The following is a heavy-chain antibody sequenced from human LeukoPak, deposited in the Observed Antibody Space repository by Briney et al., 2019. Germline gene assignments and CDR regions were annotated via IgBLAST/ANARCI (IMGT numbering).Heavy chain of an antibody. D-gene: IGHD4-17*01. V-gene: IGHV3-48*03. CDR1: GFTFSSYE. J-gene: IGHJ4*02. CDR3: ARDYYGDYYFDY. CDR2: IGSSDSTT. Sequence: PGGSLRLSCVASGFTFSSYEMNWVRQAPGKGLEWLSYIGSSDSTTHYADSMKGRFTISRDNAKNSLYLQMTSLRAEDTAVYYCARDYYGDYYFDYWGQGTLVTVSS.